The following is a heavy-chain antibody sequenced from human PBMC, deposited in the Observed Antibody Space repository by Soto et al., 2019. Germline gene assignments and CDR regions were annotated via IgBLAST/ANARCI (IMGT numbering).Heavy chain of an antibody. CDR3: AKEIFAAAYAATSAFDL. V-gene: IGHV3-23*01. Sequence: GGSLRLSCAASGFSFSSQAVGWLRQAPRTRPEWETFVDGSGGDTSYADSVKGRFTISRDNSDSSLYLHMNSLRAEDTGRYFCAKEIFAAAYAATSAFDLWGQGTLVTVSS. D-gene: IGHD2-8*01. CDR2: VDGSGGDT. CDR1: GFSFSSQA. J-gene: IGHJ4*02.